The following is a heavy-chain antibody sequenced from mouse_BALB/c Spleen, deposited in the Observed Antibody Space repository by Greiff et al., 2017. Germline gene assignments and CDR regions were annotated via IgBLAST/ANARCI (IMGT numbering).Heavy chain of an antibody. CDR3: ARRSYYRYEDYYAMDY. D-gene: IGHD2-14*01. CDR2: ISSGGSYT. CDR1: GFTFSSYG. J-gene: IGHJ4*01. V-gene: IGHV5-6*01. Sequence: EVQLVESGGDLVKPGGSLKLSCAASGFTFSSYGMSWVRQTPDKRLEWVATISSGGSYTYYPDSVKGRFTISRDNAKNTLYLQMSSLKSEDTAMYYCARRSYYRYEDYYAMDYWGQGTSVTVSS.